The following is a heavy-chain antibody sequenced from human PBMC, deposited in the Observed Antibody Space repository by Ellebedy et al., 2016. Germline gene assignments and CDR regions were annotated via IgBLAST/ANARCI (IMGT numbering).Heavy chain of an antibody. Sequence: SETLSLTXAVSGYSISSDYYWGWIRQPPGKGLEWVASMSVRYGNTYYSSSLKSRATISVDTSQNQFSLQVTSVTAADTAIYYCARREVSSADIDMRNWFNPWGQGTLVTVSS. CDR2: MSVRYGNT. CDR1: GYSISSDYY. V-gene: IGHV4-38-2*01. D-gene: IGHD1-14*01. CDR3: ARREVSSADIDMRNWFNP. J-gene: IGHJ5*02.